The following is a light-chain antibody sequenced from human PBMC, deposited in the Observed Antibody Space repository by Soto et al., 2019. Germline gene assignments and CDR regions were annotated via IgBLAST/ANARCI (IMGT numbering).Light chain of an antibody. CDR3: QQYARSPPRT. J-gene: IGKJ1*01. CDR2: AAS. V-gene: IGKV3-20*01. CDR1: QTLSSSY. Sequence: EIVLTQSPGTLSLSPGERATLSCRASQTLSSSYLAWYQQKPGQAPRLLIYAASNRATGIPDRFSGSGSGTDFTLTISRLEPEDFAVYYCQQYARSPPRTFGQGTKVEIK.